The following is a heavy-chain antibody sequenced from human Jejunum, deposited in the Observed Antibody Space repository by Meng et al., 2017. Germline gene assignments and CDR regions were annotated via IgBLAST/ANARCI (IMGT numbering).Heavy chain of an antibody. V-gene: IGHV4-39*07. J-gene: IGHJ4*02. D-gene: IGHD6-13*01. CDR3: ARVGAVAGLDH. CDR2: THSSGST. CDR1: GNSISSSIHY. Sequence: SETLSLTCSVSGNSISSSIHYWGWIRQPPGKGLEWIVSTHSSGSTYYNPSLKSRVTISLDTSKNQFSLKMSFVTAADTAVYYCARVGAVAGLDHWGQGTLVTVSS.